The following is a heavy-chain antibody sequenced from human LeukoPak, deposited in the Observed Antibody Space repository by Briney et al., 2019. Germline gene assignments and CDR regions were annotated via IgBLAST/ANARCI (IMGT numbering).Heavy chain of an antibody. V-gene: IGHV3-53*05. CDR1: GFTVSGNY. J-gene: IGHJ3*02. Sequence: GGSLRLSCAASGFTVSGNYMSWVRQAPGKGLEWVSVIHSGGSTYYADSVKGRLTISRDNSKNTLYLQMNSLRAEDTAVYYCAKAADYYDSSGYYGGAFDIWGQGTMVTVSS. CDR2: IHSGGST. CDR3: AKAADYYDSSGYYGGAFDI. D-gene: IGHD3-22*01.